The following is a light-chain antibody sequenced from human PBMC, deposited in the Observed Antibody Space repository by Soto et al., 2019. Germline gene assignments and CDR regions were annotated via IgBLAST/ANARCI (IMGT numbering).Light chain of an antibody. Sequence: VTSHSPATVSVSPGEGATLPFRASQSVSSNLVWYQHKPGQAPRLLIYGASTRATDIPARFSGSGSGTEFTLTISSLQSEDYAVYYCQQYNNLPRTFGGGTKVDIK. CDR3: QQYNNLPRT. CDR1: QSVSSN. V-gene: IGKV3-15*01. J-gene: IGKJ4*01. CDR2: GAS.